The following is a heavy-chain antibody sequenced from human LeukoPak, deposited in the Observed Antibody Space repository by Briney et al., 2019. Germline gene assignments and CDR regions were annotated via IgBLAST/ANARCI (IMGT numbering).Heavy chain of an antibody. V-gene: IGHV3-7*01. CDR1: GFTFSNYW. CDR3: ARDRGYTSFDY. J-gene: IGHJ4*02. CDR2: INQDGSEK. D-gene: IGHD5-18*01. Sequence: GGPLRLSCAASGFTFSNYWMHWVRQAPGKGLVWVANINQDGSEKYYVDSVKGRFTISRDTAKNSLDLQMNNLRAEDTAVYYCARDRGYTSFDYWGQGILVTVSS.